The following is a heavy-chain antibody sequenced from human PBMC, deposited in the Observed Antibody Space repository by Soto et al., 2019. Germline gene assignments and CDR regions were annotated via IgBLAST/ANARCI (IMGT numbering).Heavy chain of an antibody. CDR2: INPNSGVT. Sequence: QVHLVQSGAEVKKPGASVKVSCNASGYTFTDYYVHWVRQAPGQGLEWMGWINPNSGVTNYAQKFQGWVTLTRDASVNAAYMELNSLKSDDTAVFFCARGVSGWSPFDVWGQGTLVTVSS. D-gene: IGHD6-19*01. CDR1: GYTFTDYY. CDR3: ARGVSGWSPFDV. V-gene: IGHV1-2*04. J-gene: IGHJ4*02.